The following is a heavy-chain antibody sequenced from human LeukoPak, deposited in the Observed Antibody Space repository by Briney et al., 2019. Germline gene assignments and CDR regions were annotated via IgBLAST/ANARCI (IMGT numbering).Heavy chain of an antibody. CDR2: ISYDGSNI. CDR3: AILTADYGGNSGAFDI. J-gene: IGHJ3*02. CDR1: GFTFSSYG. D-gene: IGHD4-23*01. Sequence: PGGSLRLSCAASGFTFSSYGMHWVRQAPGKGLEWVAVISYDGSNIYYADSVKGRFTISRDNSKNTLYLQMSSLRAEDTAVYYCAILTADYGGNSGAFDIWGQGTMVTVSS. V-gene: IGHV3-30*03.